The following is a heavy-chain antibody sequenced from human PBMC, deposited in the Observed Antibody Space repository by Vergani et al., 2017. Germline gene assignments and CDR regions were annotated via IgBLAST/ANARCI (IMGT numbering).Heavy chain of an antibody. J-gene: IGHJ6*02. CDR3: AGGSGSYYKHGMDV. Sequence: QVQLQQWGAGLLKPSETLSLTCAVYGGSFSGYYWSWIRQPPGKGLEWIGEINHSRSTNYNPSLKSRVTISVDTSKNQFSLKLSSVTAADTAVYYCAGGSGSYYKHGMDVWGQGP. CDR2: INHSRST. V-gene: IGHV4-34*01. CDR1: GGSFSGYY. D-gene: IGHD3-10*01.